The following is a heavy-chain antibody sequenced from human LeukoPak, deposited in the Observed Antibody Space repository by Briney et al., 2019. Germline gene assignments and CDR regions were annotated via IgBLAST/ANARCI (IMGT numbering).Heavy chain of an antibody. V-gene: IGHV1-69*05. J-gene: IGHJ5*02. Sequence: SVKVSCKGSGGTFSSYAISWVRQAPGQGLEWMGGIIPIFGTANYAQKFQGRVTITTDESTSTAYMELSSLRSEDTAVYYCAAQWSPTTYWFDPWGQGTLVTVSS. CDR3: AAQWSPTTYWFDP. CDR1: GGTFSSYA. D-gene: IGHD2-15*01. CDR2: IIPIFGTA.